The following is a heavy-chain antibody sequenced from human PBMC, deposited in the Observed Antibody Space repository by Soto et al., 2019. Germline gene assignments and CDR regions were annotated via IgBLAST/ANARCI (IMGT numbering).Heavy chain of an antibody. CDR1: GFTFSSYA. V-gene: IGHV3-30-3*01. Sequence: GGSLRLSCAASGFTFSSYAMHWVRQAPGKGLERVAVISYDGSNKYYADSVKGRFTISRDNSKNTLYLQMNSLRAEDPAVSYCARARRSRGYSDGCAYYYGMDVWGKGTTVTVAS. CDR3: ARARRSRGYSDGCAYYYGMDV. CDR2: ISYDGSNK. J-gene: IGHJ6*04. D-gene: IGHD5-18*01.